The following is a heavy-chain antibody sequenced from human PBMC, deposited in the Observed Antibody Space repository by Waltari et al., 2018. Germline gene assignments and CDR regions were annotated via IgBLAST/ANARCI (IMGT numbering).Heavy chain of an antibody. CDR1: GIRFNAYT. CDR2: IGSSSTYT. V-gene: IGHV3-21*06. Sequence: EVQLVESGGGLVKPGGSLRLSCAASGIRFNAYTMNWVRQTPGKGLEWVSSIGSSSTYTYYADSVKGRFTISRDNAANSLYLEMNALRPDDTGVYYCASHPEDFYYYMDVWGKGTTVTVSS. J-gene: IGHJ6*03. CDR3: ASHPEDFYYYMDV.